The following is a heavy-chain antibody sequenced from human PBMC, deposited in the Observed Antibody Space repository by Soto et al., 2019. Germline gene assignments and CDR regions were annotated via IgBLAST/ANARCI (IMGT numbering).Heavy chain of an antibody. CDR3: AFYDSSGYYYSRHRFDP. CDR1: GGTFSSYA. V-gene: IGHV1-69*13. D-gene: IGHD3-22*01. J-gene: IGHJ5*02. Sequence: GASVKVSCKASGGTFSSYAISWVRQAPGQGLEWMGGIIPIFGTANYAQKFQGRVTITADESTSTAYMELSSLRSEDTAVYYCAFYDSSGYYYSRHRFDPWGQGTLVTVSS. CDR2: IIPIFGTA.